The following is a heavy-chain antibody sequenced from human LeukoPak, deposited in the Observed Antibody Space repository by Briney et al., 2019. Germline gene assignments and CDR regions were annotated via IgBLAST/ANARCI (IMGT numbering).Heavy chain of an antibody. Sequence: GGSLILSCAASGFTFSSYAMHWVRQAPGKGLEYVSAISSNGGSTYYANSVKGRFTISRDNSKNTLYLQMGSLRAEDMAVYYCARDRSRNYFDYWGQGTLVTVSS. V-gene: IGHV3-64*01. CDR2: ISSNGGST. D-gene: IGHD2-15*01. CDR3: ARDRSRNYFDY. CDR1: GFTFSSYA. J-gene: IGHJ4*02.